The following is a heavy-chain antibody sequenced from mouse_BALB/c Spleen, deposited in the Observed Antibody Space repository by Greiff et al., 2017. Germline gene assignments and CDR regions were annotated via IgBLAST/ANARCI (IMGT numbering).Heavy chain of an antibody. CDR2: ISYSGST. V-gene: IGHV3-2*02. Sequence: DVQLQESGPGLVKPSQSLSLTCTVTGYSITSDYAWNWIRQFPGNKLEWMGYISYSGSTSYNPSLKSRISITRDTSKNQFFLQLNSVTTEDTATYYCARSSRITTVVARGWYFDVWGAGTTVTVSS. CDR3: ARSSRITTVVARGWYFDV. D-gene: IGHD1-1*01. CDR1: GYSITSDYA. J-gene: IGHJ1*01.